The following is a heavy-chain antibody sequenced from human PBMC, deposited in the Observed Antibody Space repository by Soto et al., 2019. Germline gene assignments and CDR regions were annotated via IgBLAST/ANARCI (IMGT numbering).Heavy chain of an antibody. CDR3: ARDYYYDSRSSSVNWFDP. D-gene: IGHD3-22*01. CDR2: INIDGTKT. CDR1: EFTFSKYW. Sequence: GGSLRLSCVASEFTFSKYWMHWVRHAPGKGLVWVSRINIDGTKTAYADSVKGRFTVSRDNANNTLYLQMNSLGVEDTAVYYCARDYYYDSRSSSVNWFDPWGQGTLVTVSS. V-gene: IGHV3-74*01. J-gene: IGHJ5*02.